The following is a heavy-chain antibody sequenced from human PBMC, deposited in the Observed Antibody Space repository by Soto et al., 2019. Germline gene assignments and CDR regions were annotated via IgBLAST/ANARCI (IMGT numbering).Heavy chain of an antibody. D-gene: IGHD2-15*01. CDR1: GVTMSYGGYS. CDR3: ARGGGYYSFDF. V-gene: IGHV4-30-2*06. Sequence: SETLSLTCSVSGVTMSYGGYSWSWIRQCPGKRLEWLGYISHLETTYDKPSFKSRHSLTIEMTRNQCSLGQSSTIDADKAVYYCARGGGYYSFDFWGQGIQVTVSS. CDR2: ISHLETT. J-gene: IGHJ4*02.